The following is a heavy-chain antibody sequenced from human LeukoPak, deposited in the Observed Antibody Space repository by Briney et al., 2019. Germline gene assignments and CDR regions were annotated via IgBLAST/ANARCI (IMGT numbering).Heavy chain of an antibody. CDR2: IYSGGST. Sequence: GGSLRLSCAASGFTVSSNYMSWVRQAPGKGLEWVSVIYSGGSTYYADSVKGRFTISRDNSKNTLYLQMTSLRAEDTAVYYCARDSSGSYYNGYGMDVWGQGTTVTVSS. CDR1: GFTVSSNY. D-gene: IGHD3-10*01. V-gene: IGHV3-66*01. J-gene: IGHJ6*02. CDR3: ARDSSGSYYNGYGMDV.